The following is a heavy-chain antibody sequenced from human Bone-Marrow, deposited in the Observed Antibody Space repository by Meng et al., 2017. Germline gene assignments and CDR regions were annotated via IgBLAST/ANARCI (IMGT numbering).Heavy chain of an antibody. CDR2: IIPILGIA. CDR3: ASGIHLPLVGLLPSDNWFDP. D-gene: IGHD3-22*01. V-gene: IGHV1-69*02. CDR1: GGTFSSYT. Sequence: SVKVSCKASGGTFSSYTISWVRQAPGQGLEWMGRIIPILGIANYAQKFQGRVMITADKSTSTAYMELSSLRSEDTAVYYCASGIHLPLVGLLPSDNWFDPWGQGTLVTVSS. J-gene: IGHJ5*02.